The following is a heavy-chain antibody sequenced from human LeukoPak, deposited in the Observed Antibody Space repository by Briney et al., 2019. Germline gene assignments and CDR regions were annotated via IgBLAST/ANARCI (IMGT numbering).Heavy chain of an antibody. V-gene: IGHV1-2*02. CDR2: INPNSGGT. D-gene: IGHD6-13*01. CDR3: ARTVAAAGIIQYFDY. J-gene: IGHJ4*02. CDR1: GYTFTGYY. Sequence: ASVKVSCKASGYTFTGYYMHWVRQAPGQGLEWMGWINPNSGGTNYAQKFQGRVTMTRDTSISTAYMELSRLRSDDTAVYYCARTVAAAGIIQYFDYWGQGTLVTVSS.